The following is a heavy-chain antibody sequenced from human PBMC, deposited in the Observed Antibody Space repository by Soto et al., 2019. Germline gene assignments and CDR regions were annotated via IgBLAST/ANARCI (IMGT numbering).Heavy chain of an antibody. CDR1: GFTFRNYG. J-gene: IGHJ4*02. CDR3: AKEGPITNWYFDY. CDR2: ISYDGNVA. V-gene: IGHV3-30*18. D-gene: IGHD1-1*01. Sequence: QVQLVESGGGVVQPGRSLRLSCAASGFTFRNYGMHWVHQAPGKGLEWVTVISYDGNVAYYADSVKGRFTVSRDNSKNTLYLQMNSLRTEDTAMYYCAKEGPITNWYFDYWGQGTLVTVSS.